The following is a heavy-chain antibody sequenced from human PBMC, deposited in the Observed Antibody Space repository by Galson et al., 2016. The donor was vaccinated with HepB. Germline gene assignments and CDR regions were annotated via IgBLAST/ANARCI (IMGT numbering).Heavy chain of an antibody. CDR1: GGTFYSYT. CDR2: IIPIKTTP. J-gene: IGHJ6*04. Sequence: SEKVSCKASGGTFYSYTIDWVRQAPGQGLEWMGRIIPIKTTPDYAQQFQGRVTITADRSTSSVFLEVSGLRSEDTAVYYCASLNRGSSALSSYYFGLDVWGKGTTVTVS. D-gene: IGHD6-6*01. V-gene: IGHV1-69*08. CDR3: ASLNRGSSALSSYYFGLDV.